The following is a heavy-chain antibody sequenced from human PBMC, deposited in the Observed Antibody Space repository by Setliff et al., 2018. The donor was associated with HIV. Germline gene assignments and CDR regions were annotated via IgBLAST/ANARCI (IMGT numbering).Heavy chain of an antibody. D-gene: IGHD6-19*01. Sequence: SETLSLTCTVSGGSISGYYWSWIRQPPGKGLEWIGYIYYSGSTNYNPSLKSRVTISVDTSKDQFSLKLSSVTAADTAAYYWASDFTGSGWYGNYYYGMDVWGQGTTVTVSS. CDR2: IYYSGST. CDR1: GGSISGYY. CDR3: ASDFTGSGWYGNYYYGMDV. J-gene: IGHJ6*02. V-gene: IGHV4-59*01.